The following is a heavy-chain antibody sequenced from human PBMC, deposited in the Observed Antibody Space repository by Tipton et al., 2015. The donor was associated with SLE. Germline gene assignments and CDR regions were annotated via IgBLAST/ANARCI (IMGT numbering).Heavy chain of an antibody. CDR2: GGST. CDR3: ARGEGYYGSGSYQGWFDP. J-gene: IGHJ5*02. CDR1: GGSISSGGYY. D-gene: IGHD3-10*01. V-gene: IGHV4-31*03. Sequence: TLSLTCTVSGGSISSGGYYWSWIRQRPGEGLEWIGYGGSTYYNPSLKSRVTISVDTSENQFSLNLTSVTAADTAVYYCARGEGYYGSGSYQGWFDPWGQGTLVTVSS.